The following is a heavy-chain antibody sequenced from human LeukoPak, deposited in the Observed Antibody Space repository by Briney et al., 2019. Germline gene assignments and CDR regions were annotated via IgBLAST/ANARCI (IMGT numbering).Heavy chain of an antibody. CDR2: MYSGGNT. CDR1: GFTFSKLA. Sequence: GGSLRLSCAASGFTFSKLAMSWVRQAPGKGLEWLSVMYSGGNTYYAASVEGRFTISRDNSKNTVYLQMNSLRAEDTAVYFCARGGPGVFAYWGQGTLVTVSS. J-gene: IGHJ4*02. D-gene: IGHD3-10*01. V-gene: IGHV3-53*01. CDR3: ARGGPGVFAY.